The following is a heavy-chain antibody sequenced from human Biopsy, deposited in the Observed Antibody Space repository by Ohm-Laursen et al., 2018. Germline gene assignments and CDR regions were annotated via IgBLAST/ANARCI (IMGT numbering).Heavy chain of an antibody. J-gene: IGHJ2*01. Sequence: SLRLSCSASGFVFSNYWMSWVRQALGKGLEWVASIQEVGNEIYYGDSVKGRFTISRDNAKNSVYLYMNTLRVDDTAVYYCARAFWNRFFDLWGRGTLVTVSS. V-gene: IGHV3-7*04. D-gene: IGHD1-1*01. CDR3: ARAFWNRFFDL. CDR1: GFVFSNYW. CDR2: IQEVGNEI.